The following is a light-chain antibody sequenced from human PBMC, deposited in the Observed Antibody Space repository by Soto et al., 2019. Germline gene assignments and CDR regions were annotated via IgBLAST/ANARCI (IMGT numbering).Light chain of an antibody. V-gene: IGKV3-20*01. CDR1: QSVSGSY. J-gene: IGKJ1*01. CDR3: QQYTTSPRT. CDR2: GAS. Sequence: EIVFTQSPGTLSLSPGERATLSCRASQSVSGSYLAWYQPKPGQAPRLLIYGASTRATGIPDRFSGSGSGTDFTLTISRLEPEDFAVYYCQQYTTSPRTFGQGTKVDIK.